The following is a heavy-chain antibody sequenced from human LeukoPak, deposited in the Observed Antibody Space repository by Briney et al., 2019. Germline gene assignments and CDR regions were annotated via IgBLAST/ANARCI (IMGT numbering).Heavy chain of an antibody. J-gene: IGHJ4*02. Sequence: PSETLSLTCTVSGGSISSYYWSWIRQPPGKELEWIGYIYYSGSTNYNPSLKSRVTISVDTSKNQFSLKLSSVTAADTAVYYCARGSFYYDSSGYYPSGYYFDYWGQGTLVTVSS. V-gene: IGHV4-59*01. CDR2: IYYSGST. CDR1: GGSISSYY. CDR3: ARGSFYYDSSGYYPSGYYFDY. D-gene: IGHD3-22*01.